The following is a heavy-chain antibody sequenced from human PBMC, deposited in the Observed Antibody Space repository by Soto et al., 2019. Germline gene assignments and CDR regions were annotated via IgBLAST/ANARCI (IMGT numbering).Heavy chain of an antibody. D-gene: IGHD4-17*01. CDR3: TREGPHGDYDLYYYYGMDV. J-gene: IGHJ6*02. Sequence: QVQLVQSGAELKKPGASVTVSCKASGYTFTSYYIHWVRQAPGQGLVWMGAITPNGGGTTHAQKFQGRVTMTSDTSTSTVYMELRSLRSEDTAVYYCTREGPHGDYDLYYYYGMDVWGQGTTVTVSS. CDR1: GYTFTSYY. CDR2: ITPNGGGT. V-gene: IGHV1-46*03.